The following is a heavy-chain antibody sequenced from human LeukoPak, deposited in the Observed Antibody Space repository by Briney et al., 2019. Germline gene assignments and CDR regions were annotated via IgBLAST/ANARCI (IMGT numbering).Heavy chain of an antibody. J-gene: IGHJ4*02. CDR1: GFTFSSYW. V-gene: IGHV3-7*03. CDR2: INHNGNVN. CDR3: AKDLDYGSGYFLFDY. Sequence: GGSLRLSCAASGFTFSSYWMNWARQAPGKGLEWVASINHNGNVNYYVDSVKGRFTISRDNAKNSLYLQMNSLRAEDTAVYYCAKDLDYGSGYFLFDYWGQGTLVTVSS. D-gene: IGHD3-10*01.